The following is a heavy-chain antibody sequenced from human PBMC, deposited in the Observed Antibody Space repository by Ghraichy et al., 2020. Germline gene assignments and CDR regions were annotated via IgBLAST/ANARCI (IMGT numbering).Heavy chain of an antibody. CDR3: AKCPVLGDGYNPNWFDP. D-gene: IGHD5-24*01. CDR1: GFTFSSYA. J-gene: IGHJ5*02. Sequence: GESLNISCAASGFTFSSYAMGWVRQAPGKGLEWVSTVGGSGGNTYYADSVKGRFTISRDNSKNMLYLQMNSLRAEDTAVYHCAKCPVLGDGYNPNWFDPWGQGTLVTVSS. CDR2: VGGSGGNT. V-gene: IGHV3-23*01.